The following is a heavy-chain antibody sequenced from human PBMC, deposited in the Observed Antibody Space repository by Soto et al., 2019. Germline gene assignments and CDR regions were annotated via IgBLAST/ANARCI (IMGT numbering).Heavy chain of an antibody. CDR3: AREAPYCTSATCPKFYDMDV. V-gene: IGHV1-69*13. Sequence: SVKVSCKASGGTFGSYAITWVRRAPGQGLEWLGGIIPILNSPAYAQKFQARVVITADEITNTAYMELNSLRFDDTDVYYCAREAPYCTSATCPKFYDMDVWGQGTTVTVSS. D-gene: IGHD2-2*01. CDR2: IIPILNSP. CDR1: GGTFGSYA. J-gene: IGHJ6*02.